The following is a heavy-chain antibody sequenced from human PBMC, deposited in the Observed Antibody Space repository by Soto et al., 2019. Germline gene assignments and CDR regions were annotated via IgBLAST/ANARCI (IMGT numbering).Heavy chain of an antibody. CDR1: GFTFSSYS. V-gene: IGHV3-48*01. J-gene: IGHJ4*02. Sequence: EVQLVESGGGLVQPGGSLRLSCVASGFTFSSYSMIWVRQPPGKGLECISYIDSGGGTIYQTDSVKGRFTISRDNAKNSLYLQMNSLRGEDTAVYYCARRTSGWYSDYWGLGTLVTVSS. D-gene: IGHD6-19*01. CDR2: IDSGGGTI. CDR3: ARRTSGWYSDY.